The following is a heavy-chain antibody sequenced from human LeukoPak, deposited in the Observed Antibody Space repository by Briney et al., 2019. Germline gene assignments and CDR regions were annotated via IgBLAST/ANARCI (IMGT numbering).Heavy chain of an antibody. CDR1: GGSISSGDYY. D-gene: IGHD6-19*01. V-gene: IGHV4-30-4*01. Sequence: SETLSLTCTVSGGSISSGDYYWSWIRQPPGKGLEWIGYIYYSGSTYYNPSLKSRVTISVDTPKNQFSLKLSSVTAADTAVYYCARHQYSSGWYVFDYWGQGTTVTVSS. CDR2: IYYSGST. CDR3: ARHQYSSGWYVFDY. J-gene: IGHJ4*03.